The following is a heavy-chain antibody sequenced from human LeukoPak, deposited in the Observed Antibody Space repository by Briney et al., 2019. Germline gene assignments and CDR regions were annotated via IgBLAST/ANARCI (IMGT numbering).Heavy chain of an antibody. CDR2: IYHSGST. D-gene: IGHD2-15*01. V-gene: IGHV4-38-2*02. J-gene: IGHJ5*02. CDR3: ARDSPLSSQSAHWFDP. Sequence: SETLSLTCTVSGYSISSGYYWGWIRPPPGKGLEWIGSIYHSGSTYYNPSLKSRVTISVDTSKNQFSLKLSSVTAADTAVYYCARDSPLSSQSAHWFDPWGQGTLVTVSS. CDR1: GYSISSGYY.